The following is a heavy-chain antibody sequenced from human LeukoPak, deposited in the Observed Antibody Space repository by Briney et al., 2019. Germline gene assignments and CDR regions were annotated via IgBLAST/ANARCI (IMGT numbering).Heavy chain of an antibody. J-gene: IGHJ5*02. CDR1: GGSISSSSYY. D-gene: IGHD6-13*01. CDR2: IYYSGST. V-gene: IGHV4-39*07. Sequence: SETLSLTCTVSGGSISSSSYYWGWIRQPPGKGLEWIGSIYYSGSTYYNPSLKSRVTISVDTSKNQFSLKLSSVTAADTAVYYCARAPPPIAAAGTTWFDPWGQGTLVTVSS. CDR3: ARAPPPIAAAGTTWFDP.